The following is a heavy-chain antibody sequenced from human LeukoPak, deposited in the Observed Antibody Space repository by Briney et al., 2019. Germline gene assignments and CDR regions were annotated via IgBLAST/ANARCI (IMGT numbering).Heavy chain of an antibody. D-gene: IGHD3-9*01. V-gene: IGHV3-30*04. CDR3: ARVLRYFDLALD. CDR1: GFTFSSYA. CDR2: ISYDGSSK. Sequence: GRSLRLTCAASGFTFSSYAMHWVRQAPGKGLEWVAVISYDGSSKYYADSVKGRFTISRDNSKNTLYLQMNSLRAEDTAVYYCARVLRYFDLALDWGQGTLVTVSS. J-gene: IGHJ4*02.